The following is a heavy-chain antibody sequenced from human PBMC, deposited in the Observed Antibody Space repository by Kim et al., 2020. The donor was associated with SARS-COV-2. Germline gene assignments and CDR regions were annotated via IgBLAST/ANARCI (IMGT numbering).Heavy chain of an antibody. CDR1: GYSFTGYA. CDR3: ARVLYTYGAGDDN. CDR2: INGGNGNR. J-gene: IGHJ4*02. V-gene: IGHV1-3*01. D-gene: IGHD2-8*01. Sequence: ASVKVSCKASGYSFTGYAIHWVRQAPGQGLEWMGWINGGNGNRRYSQKLEGRVTLTRDTSASTAYMELVSLRAEDTAVYFCARVLYTYGAGDDNWGQGTLVTVSS.